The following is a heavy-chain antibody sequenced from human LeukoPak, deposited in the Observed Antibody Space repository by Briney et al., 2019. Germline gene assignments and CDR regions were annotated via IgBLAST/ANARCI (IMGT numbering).Heavy chain of an antibody. CDR2: IQNDGSNK. D-gene: IGHD2-21*02. CDR3: AKDRIVLVTATFDY. V-gene: IGHV3-30*02. Sequence: QTGGSLRLSCAASGFTFSLYGIHWVRQAPGKGVEWLAFIQNDGSNKYYADSVKGRFTISRDNSKHTLYLQMNSLRPDDTAMYYCAKDRIVLVTATFDYWGQGTLVTVAS. J-gene: IGHJ4*02. CDR1: GFTFSLYG.